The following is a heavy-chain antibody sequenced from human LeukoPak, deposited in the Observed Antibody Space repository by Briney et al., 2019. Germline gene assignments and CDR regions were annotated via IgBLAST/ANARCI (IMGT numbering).Heavy chain of an antibody. CDR1: GFTFSSYG. CDR2: IHCDGNVK. J-gene: IGHJ4*02. V-gene: IGHV3-30*02. Sequence: GGSLRLSCAASGFTFSSYGMHWVRQAPGKGLEWVAFIHCDGNVKYSGDSVQGRFTISRDNSKNTLYLHMNNLRPEDTAFYYCAKDQCTRTSCDGYPGYWGQGTLVTVSS. CDR3: AKDQCTRTSCDGYPGY. D-gene: IGHD2-2*01.